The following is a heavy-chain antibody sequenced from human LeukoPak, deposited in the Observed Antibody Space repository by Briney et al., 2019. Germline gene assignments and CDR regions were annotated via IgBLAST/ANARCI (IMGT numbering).Heavy chain of an antibody. J-gene: IGHJ4*02. Sequence: HPGGSLRLSCAASGFTFSSYGMHWVRQAPGKGLEWVAFIRYDGSNKYYADSVKGRFTISRDNSKNTLYLQMNSLRAEDTAVYYCAKDGGGSYRNYFDYWGQGTLVTVSS. CDR1: GFTFSSYG. CDR3: AKDGGGSYRNYFDY. CDR2: IRYDGSNK. V-gene: IGHV3-30*02. D-gene: IGHD1-26*01.